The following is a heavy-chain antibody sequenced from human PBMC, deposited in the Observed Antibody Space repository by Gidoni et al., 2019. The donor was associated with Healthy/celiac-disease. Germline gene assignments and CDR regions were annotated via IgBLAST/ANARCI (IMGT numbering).Heavy chain of an antibody. CDR2: IYYSGST. J-gene: IGHJ5*02. Sequence: QLQLPESGPGLLNPTEPLSLTCTVSGVSISSSSYYWGWIRQPPGKWLEWIGSIYYSGSTSYNPSLKRRVTISVDTSKNKFSLKLISVTAADTAVYYCARRWGSFWFDPWGQGTLVTVSS. V-gene: IGHV4-39*01. D-gene: IGHD3-16*01. CDR3: ARRWGSFWFDP. CDR1: GVSISSSSYY.